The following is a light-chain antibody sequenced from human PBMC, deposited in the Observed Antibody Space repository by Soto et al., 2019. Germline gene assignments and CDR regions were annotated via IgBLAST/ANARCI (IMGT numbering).Light chain of an antibody. CDR2: NGR. CDR1: NIGTKG. V-gene: IGLV3-21*02. Sequence: SYELTQPPSVSVAPGQTASITCGGDNIGTKGVHWYQQKPGQAPELVVYNGRDRPSGIPERFSGSNSGNTATLTITRVEAGDEADFYCQVGESPGDLSVVFGGGTKPTVL. J-gene: IGLJ3*02. CDR3: QVGESPGDLSVV.